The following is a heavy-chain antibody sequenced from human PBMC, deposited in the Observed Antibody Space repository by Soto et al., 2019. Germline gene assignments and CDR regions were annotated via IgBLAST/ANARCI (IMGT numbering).Heavy chain of an antibody. CDR1: GFTFSSYG. V-gene: IGHV3-33*01. D-gene: IGHD3-3*01. J-gene: IGHJ5*02. CDR3: ARESNDFWSGSGFDP. Sequence: QVQLVESGGGVVQPGRSLRLSCAASGFTFSSYGMHWVRQAPGKGLAWVAVIWYDGSNKYYADSVKGRFTISRDNSKNTLYLQMNSLRAEDTAVYYCARESNDFWSGSGFDPWVQGTLVIVSS. CDR2: IWYDGSNK.